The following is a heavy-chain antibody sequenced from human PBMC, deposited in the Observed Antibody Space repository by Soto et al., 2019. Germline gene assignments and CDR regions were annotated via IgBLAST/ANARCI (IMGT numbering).Heavy chain of an antibody. CDR2: IWYDGSNK. V-gene: IGHV3-33*01. D-gene: IGHD2-15*01. Sequence: SLRLSCAASGFTFSSYGMHWVRQAPGKGLEWVAVIWYDGSNKYYADSVKGRFTISRDNSKNTLYLQMNSLRAEDTAVYYCTRKTPPNRIAVRGQGSTVTVSS. CDR1: GFTFSSYG. J-gene: IGHJ6*02. CDR3: TRKTPPNRIAV.